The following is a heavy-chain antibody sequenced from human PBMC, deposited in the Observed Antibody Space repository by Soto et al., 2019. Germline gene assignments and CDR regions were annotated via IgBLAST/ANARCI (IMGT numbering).Heavy chain of an antibody. CDR3: ASAPGGYYAMDG. Sequence: EVQLVESGGGLVQPGGSLRLSCAAAGFTFSTHWIHWVRQAPGKGLVWVSRIKTDGTITYYADSVRGRFTISRDSAKNTVFRQMTSLSADDTAVYYCASAPGGYYAMDGWGQGTAVTVAS. CDR2: IKTDGTIT. V-gene: IGHV3-74*01. J-gene: IGHJ6*02. D-gene: IGHD3-16*01. CDR1: GFTFSTHW.